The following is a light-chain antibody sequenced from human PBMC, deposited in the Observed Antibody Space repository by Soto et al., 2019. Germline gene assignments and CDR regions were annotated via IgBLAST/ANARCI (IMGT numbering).Light chain of an antibody. V-gene: IGKV3-20*01. J-gene: IGKJ1*01. CDR3: QQYGSSPRT. CDR2: GAS. CDR1: QSVASNN. Sequence: EIVLTQSPGTLSLSPGERATLSCRASQSVASNNLAWYQQIPGQSPRILIYGASSRATGIPDRLSGSGSGTDFTLTISRLEPEDFAVYYCQQYGSSPRTFGQGTKVDIK.